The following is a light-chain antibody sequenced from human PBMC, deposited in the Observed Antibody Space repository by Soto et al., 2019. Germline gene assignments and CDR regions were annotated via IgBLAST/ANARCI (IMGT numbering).Light chain of an antibody. CDR1: SSDVGGYNS. CDR3: CPYAGSRVV. Sequence: QSALTQPRSVSGSPGQSVTISCTGTSSDVGGYNSVSWYQHHPGKAPKLMIYDVTKRPSGVPDRFSGSKSGNTASLTISGLQAEDEADYYCCPYAGSRVVFGGGTQLTVL. V-gene: IGLV2-11*01. CDR2: DVT. J-gene: IGLJ2*01.